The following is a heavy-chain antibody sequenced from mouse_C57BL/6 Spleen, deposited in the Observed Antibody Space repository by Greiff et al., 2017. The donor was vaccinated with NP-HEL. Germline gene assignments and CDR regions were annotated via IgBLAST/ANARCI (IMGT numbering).Heavy chain of an antibody. J-gene: IGHJ4*01. CDR2: IYPGSGST. V-gene: IGHV1-55*01. D-gene: IGHD1-1*01. Sequence: QVQLQQSGAELVKPGASVKMSCKASGYTFTSYWITWVKQRPGQGLEWIGDIYPGSGSTNYNEKFKSKATLTVDTSSSTAYMQLSSLTSEDSAVYYCARGSSSYGDYAMDYWGQGTSVTVSS. CDR1: GYTFTSYW. CDR3: ARGSSSYGDYAMDY.